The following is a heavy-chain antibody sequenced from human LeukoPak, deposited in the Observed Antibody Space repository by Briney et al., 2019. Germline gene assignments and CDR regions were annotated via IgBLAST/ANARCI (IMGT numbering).Heavy chain of an antibody. J-gene: IGHJ4*02. V-gene: IGHV4-34*01. Sequence: SETLSLTCAVYGGSFSGYYWSWIRQPPGKGLEWIGEVNHSGSTNYNPSLKSRVTISVDTSKNQFSLKLSSVTAADTAVYYCAREGIAVAGTPIYFDYWGQGTLVTVSS. CDR1: GGSFSGYY. D-gene: IGHD6-19*01. CDR3: AREGIAVAGTPIYFDY. CDR2: VNHSGST.